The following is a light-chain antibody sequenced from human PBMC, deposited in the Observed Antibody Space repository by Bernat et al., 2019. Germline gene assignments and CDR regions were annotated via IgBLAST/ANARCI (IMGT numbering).Light chain of an antibody. Sequence: SYELTQPPSVSVSPGQTASITCSGDKLGNKYVCWYQQKPGQSPVLIIYHDTRRPSGIPERFSGSHSWNTATLTISGTQAMDEADYYCQAWDSSAAVFGGGTKLTVL. CDR2: HDT. J-gene: IGLJ3*02. CDR1: KLGNKY. V-gene: IGLV3-1*01. CDR3: QAWDSSAAV.